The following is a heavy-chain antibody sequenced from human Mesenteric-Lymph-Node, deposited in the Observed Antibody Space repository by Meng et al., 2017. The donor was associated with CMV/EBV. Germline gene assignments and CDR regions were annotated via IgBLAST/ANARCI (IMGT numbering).Heavy chain of an antibody. CDR2: IDSSGVAT. V-gene: IGHV3-23*01. CDR1: GFTFSSYA. CDR3: AKRGYYDSSSSYAPFDF. Sequence: GGSLRLSCAASGFTFSSYAMSWVRQAPGRVLEWVSTIDSSGVATYYAASVKGRFTISRDNSKNTLYLQMNSLRAEDTAVYYCAKRGYYDSSSSYAPFDFWGQGTLVTVSS. D-gene: IGHD3-22*01. J-gene: IGHJ4*02.